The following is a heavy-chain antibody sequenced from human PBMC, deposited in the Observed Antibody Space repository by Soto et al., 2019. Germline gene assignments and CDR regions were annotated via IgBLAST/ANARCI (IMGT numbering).Heavy chain of an antibody. CDR3: ARHSKYYYFWSGYYTPYYYGMDV. J-gene: IGHJ6*01. Sequence: GESLKISCKGSGYSFTSYWISWVRQMPGKGLEWMGRIDPSDSYTNYSPSFQGHVTISADKSISTAYLQWSSLKASDTAMYYCARHSKYYYFWSGYYTPYYYGMDVWGEGTTVTVSS. CDR1: GYSFTSYW. D-gene: IGHD3-3*01. V-gene: IGHV5-10-1*01. CDR2: IDPSDSYT.